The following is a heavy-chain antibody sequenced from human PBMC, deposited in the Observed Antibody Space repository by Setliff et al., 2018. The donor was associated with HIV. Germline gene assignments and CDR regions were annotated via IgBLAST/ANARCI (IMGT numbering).Heavy chain of an antibody. CDR1: GYTLTKLS. D-gene: IGHD1-26*01. J-gene: IGHJ4*02. Sequence: ASVKVSCKVSGYTLTKLSMHWVRQAPEKGLEWMGGFDPELGETFFAQNFRGRLTMPQDTSTDTAYMELTSLRSDATAMYYCATDKREGVGTPYYFDYWGQGTQVTV. V-gene: IGHV1-24*01. CDR2: FDPELGET. CDR3: ATDKREGVGTPYYFDY.